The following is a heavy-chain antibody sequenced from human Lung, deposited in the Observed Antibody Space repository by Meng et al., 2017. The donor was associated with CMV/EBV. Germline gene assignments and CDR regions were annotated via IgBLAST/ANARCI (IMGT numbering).Heavy chain of an antibody. CDR1: GGSISTSDW. J-gene: IGHJ4*02. CDR3: ARDSPGGYEGY. Sequence: SXTXSLXCAVSGGSISTSDWWSWVRQPPGKRLEWIGEVHHTGSTNYNPSLKSRVIISVDMSKNQFSLNLSSVTAADTAVYYCARDSPGGYEGYWGQGILVTVSS. V-gene: IGHV4-4*02. CDR2: VHHTGST. D-gene: IGHD2-15*01.